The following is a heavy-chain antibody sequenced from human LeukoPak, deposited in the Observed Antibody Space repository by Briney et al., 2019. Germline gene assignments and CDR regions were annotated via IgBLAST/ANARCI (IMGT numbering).Heavy chain of an antibody. Sequence: GGSLRLSCAASGFTFSSYAMSWVRQAPGKGLEWVSAISGSGGSTYYADSVKGRFTISRDNSKNTLYLQMNSLRAKDTAVYYCAKDDSGSGTFGYWGQGTLVTVSS. CDR3: AKDDSGSGTFGY. CDR1: GFTFSSYA. CDR2: ISGSGGST. J-gene: IGHJ4*02. V-gene: IGHV3-23*01. D-gene: IGHD3-10*01.